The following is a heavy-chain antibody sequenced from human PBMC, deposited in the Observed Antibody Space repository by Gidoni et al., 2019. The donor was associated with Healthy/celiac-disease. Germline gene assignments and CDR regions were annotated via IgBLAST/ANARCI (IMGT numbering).Heavy chain of an antibody. D-gene: IGHD6-19*01. CDR2: IYYSGST. Sequence: QVQLQESGPGLVKPSETLSLTCTVSGGSISSSYWSWIRQPPGKGLEWIGYIYYSGSTNYNPPLKSRVTISVDTSKNQFSLKLSSVTAADTAVYYCARDRRAVAAARYYYGMDVWGQGTTVTVSS. CDR1: GGSISSSY. CDR3: ARDRRAVAAARYYYGMDV. V-gene: IGHV4-59*01. J-gene: IGHJ6*02.